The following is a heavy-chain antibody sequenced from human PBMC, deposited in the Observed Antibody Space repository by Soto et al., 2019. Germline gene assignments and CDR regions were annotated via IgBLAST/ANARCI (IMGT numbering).Heavy chain of an antibody. CDR3: ARSMITFGGVIADPLYYYGMDV. CDR2: ISSSSTI. D-gene: IGHD3-16*02. CDR1: GFTFSSYS. J-gene: IGHJ6*02. V-gene: IGHV3-48*02. Sequence: SLRLSCAASGFTFSSYSMNWVRQAPGKGLEWVSYISSSSTIYYADSVKGRFTISRDNAKNSLYLQMNSLRDEDTAVYYCARSMITFGGVIADPLYYYGMDVWGQGTTVTVSS.